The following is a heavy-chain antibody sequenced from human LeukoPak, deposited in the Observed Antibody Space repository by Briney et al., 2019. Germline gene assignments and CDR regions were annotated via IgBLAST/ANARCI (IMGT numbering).Heavy chain of an antibody. J-gene: IGHJ4*02. D-gene: IGHD5-18*01. CDR2: INTNTGNP. CDR3: ARGPARTSMVTRGGVRFDY. CDR1: GYTFTSYA. V-gene: IGHV7-4-1*02. Sequence: GASVKVSCKASGYTFTSYAMNWVRQAPGQGLEWMGWINTNTGNPTYAQGFTGRFVFSLDTSVSTAYLQISSLKAEDTAVYYCARGPARTSMVTRGGVRFDYWGQGTLVTVSS.